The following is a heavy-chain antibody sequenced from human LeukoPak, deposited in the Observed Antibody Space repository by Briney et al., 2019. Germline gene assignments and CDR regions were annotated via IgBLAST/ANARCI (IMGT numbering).Heavy chain of an antibody. J-gene: IGHJ5*02. CDR1: GGSISSYY. CDR2: IYYSGST. D-gene: IGHD6-13*01. V-gene: IGHV4-59*08. CDR3: ARAYHSSWYLNWFDP. Sequence: SETLSLTCTVSGGSISSYYWSWIRQPPGKGLEWIGYIYYSGSTNYNPSLKSRVTISVDTSKNEFSLKLSSVTAADTAVYYCARAYHSSWYLNWFDPWGQGTLVTVSS.